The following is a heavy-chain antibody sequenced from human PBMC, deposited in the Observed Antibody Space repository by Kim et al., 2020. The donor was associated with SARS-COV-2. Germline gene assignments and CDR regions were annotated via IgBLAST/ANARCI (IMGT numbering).Heavy chain of an antibody. Sequence: SETLSLTCTVSGASISNYYWNWIRQPPGKGPEWIGYVYHSGSTNYSPSLKSRVTISLDTSKNQFSVRLTSVTAADTAVYYCARAPIWGVHRYVPFDFWGQGALVTVSS. CDR1: GASISNYY. D-gene: IGHD3-16*02. CDR2: VYHSGST. V-gene: IGHV4-59*13. J-gene: IGHJ4*02. CDR3: ARAPIWGVHRYVPFDF.